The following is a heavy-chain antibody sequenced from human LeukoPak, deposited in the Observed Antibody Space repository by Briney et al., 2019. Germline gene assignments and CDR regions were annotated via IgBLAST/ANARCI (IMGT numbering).Heavy chain of an antibody. CDR3: ARGGRYCSGGSCLRVRHYGDYEGVVFDY. V-gene: IGHV3-7*03. J-gene: IGHJ4*02. CDR2: IKQDGSEK. D-gene: IGHD2-15*01. Sequence: PGGSLRLSCAASGFTFSSYWMSWVRQAPGKGLEWVANIKQDGSEKYYVDSVKGRFTISRDNAKNSLYLQMNSLRAEDTAVYYCARGGRYCSGGSCLRVRHYGDYEGVVFDYWGQGTLVTVPS. CDR1: GFTFSSYW.